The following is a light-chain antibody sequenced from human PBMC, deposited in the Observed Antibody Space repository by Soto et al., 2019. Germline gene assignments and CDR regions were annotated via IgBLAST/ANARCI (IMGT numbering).Light chain of an antibody. V-gene: IGLV2-14*01. CDR2: EVS. J-gene: IGLJ3*02. Sequence: QSALTQPASVSGSPGQSITVSCTGTSSDVGGYNYVSWYQQHPGKAPKLVIYEVSDRPSGVSNRFSASKSGNTASLTISGLQAKDEADYYCSSFTTSNTWVFGGGTKLTVL. CDR3: SSFTTSNTWV. CDR1: SSDVGGYNY.